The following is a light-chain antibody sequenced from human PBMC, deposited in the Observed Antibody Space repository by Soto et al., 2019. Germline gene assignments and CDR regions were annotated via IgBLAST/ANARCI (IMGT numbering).Light chain of an antibody. V-gene: IGKV3-20*01. Sequence: EIVLTQSPGTLSLSPGERATLSCRASQSVGSDYLAWYQQKPGQAHRILIFGAYGRATGIQDRFSGSGSGTEFTLTIRSLQSEDFAVYYCKQYNSWPRTFGQGTKVDIK. J-gene: IGKJ1*01. CDR3: KQYNSWPRT. CDR1: QSVGSDY. CDR2: GAY.